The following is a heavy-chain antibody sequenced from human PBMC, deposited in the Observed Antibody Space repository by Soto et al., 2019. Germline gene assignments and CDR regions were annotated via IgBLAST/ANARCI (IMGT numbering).Heavy chain of an antibody. D-gene: IGHD3-16*01. Sequence: GGPLRLSCAASGFTFNTFAMHWVRQSPGKGLEWVSAISGGDGSPSYADSVKGRFTISRDNSKNTLYLHMNSLRADDTAAYYCAKWHTYNYDSLAFSGFDCWGQGTQVTVSS. CDR3: AKWHTYNYDSLAFSGFDC. V-gene: IGHV3-23*01. J-gene: IGHJ4*02. CDR1: GFTFNTFA. CDR2: ISGGDGSP.